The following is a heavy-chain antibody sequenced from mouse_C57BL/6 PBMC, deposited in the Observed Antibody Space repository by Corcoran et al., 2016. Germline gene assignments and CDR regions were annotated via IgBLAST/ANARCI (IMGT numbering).Heavy chain of an antibody. V-gene: IGHV1-76*01. CDR1: GYTFTDYY. CDR2: IYPGSGNT. D-gene: IGHD2-4*01. CDR3: ARNRLRRWYYYAMDY. J-gene: IGHJ4*01. Sequence: QVQLKQSGAELVRPGASVKLSCKASGYTFTDYYINWVKQRPGQGLEWIARIYPGSGNTYYNEKFKGKATLTAEKSSSTAYMQLSSLTSEDSAVYFCARNRLRRWYYYAMDYWGQGTSVTVSS.